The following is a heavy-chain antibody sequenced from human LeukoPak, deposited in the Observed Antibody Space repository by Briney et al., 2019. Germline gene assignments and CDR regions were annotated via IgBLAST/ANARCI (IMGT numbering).Heavy chain of an antibody. V-gene: IGHV1-69*13. J-gene: IGHJ6*03. Sequence: ASVKVSCKASGGTFSSYAISWVRQAPGQGLEWMGGINPIFGTENYAHKFHGRVTITADESTSTAYIELSSLRADDTAVYYCARPPTSSRGGRYYYMDVWGKGTTVTVSS. CDR3: ARPPTSSRGGRYYYMDV. D-gene: IGHD2-15*01. CDR2: INPIFGTE. CDR1: GGTFSSYA.